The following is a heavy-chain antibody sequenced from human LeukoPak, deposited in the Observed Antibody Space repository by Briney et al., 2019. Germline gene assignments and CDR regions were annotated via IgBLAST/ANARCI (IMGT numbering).Heavy chain of an antibody. Sequence: SETLSLTCTVSGGSISSYYWSWIRQPPGKGLEWIGYIYYSGSTNYNPSLKSRVTISVDTSKNQFSLKLSSVTAVDTAVYYCARHLSAPRYFDYWGQGTLVTVSS. J-gene: IGHJ4*02. CDR3: ARHLSAPRYFDY. D-gene: IGHD6-6*01. V-gene: IGHV4-59*08. CDR1: GGSISSYY. CDR2: IYYSGST.